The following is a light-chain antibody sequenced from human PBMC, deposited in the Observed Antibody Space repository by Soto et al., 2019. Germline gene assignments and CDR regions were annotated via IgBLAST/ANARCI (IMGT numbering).Light chain of an antibody. CDR2: DAS. J-gene: IGKJ2*01. CDR3: QQSYSTPYT. Sequence: DIQMPQSPYSMSASGGDRVTITCRTTQSISIYLNWYQGKPGKDPKLLIYDASSLQSGVPSKFRGSGSGTDFPLTISSLHPDEFATYYCQQSYSTPYTFGQGTKREIK. V-gene: IGKV1-39*01. CDR1: QSISIY.